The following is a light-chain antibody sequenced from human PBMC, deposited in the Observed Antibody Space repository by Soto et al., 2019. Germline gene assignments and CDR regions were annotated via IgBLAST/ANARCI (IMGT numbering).Light chain of an antibody. V-gene: IGKV1-5*03. CDR2: KAS. J-gene: IGKJ1*01. CDR3: QQYNSYSGT. CDR1: QSISSW. Sequence: DIQMTQSPSTLSASVGDRVTITCRASQSISSWSPWSQQKPGKAPKLLIYKASSLASGGPSRFGCSRSGSEFTLTISSLQPDEFATYSYQQYNSYSGTFGQGTKVEIK.